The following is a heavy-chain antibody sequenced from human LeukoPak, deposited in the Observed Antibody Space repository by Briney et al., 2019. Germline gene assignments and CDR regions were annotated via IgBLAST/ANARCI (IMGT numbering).Heavy chain of an antibody. Sequence: PGGSLRLSCAASGFTFSSYSMNWVRQAPGKGLEWVSSISSSSSYIYYADSVKGRFTISRDNAKNSLYLQINSLRAEDTAVYYCARPVFYYYDSSGYSYYFDYWGQGTLVTVSS. V-gene: IGHV3-21*01. D-gene: IGHD3-22*01. CDR2: ISSSSSYI. J-gene: IGHJ4*02. CDR1: GFTFSSYS. CDR3: ARPVFYYYDSSGYSYYFDY.